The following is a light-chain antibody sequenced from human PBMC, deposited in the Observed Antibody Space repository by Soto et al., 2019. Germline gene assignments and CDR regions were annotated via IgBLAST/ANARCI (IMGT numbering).Light chain of an antibody. Sequence: IQLTQSPSSMSASVGDRVTISCRASQGIGFYLAWYQQKPGNAPTLLIYAASTLQSGVPSRFSGSGSGTNFTLTISSLQPEDFATYYCQQVNSYPPLTYGPGTKVDIK. J-gene: IGKJ3*01. CDR3: QQVNSYPPLT. CDR2: AAS. CDR1: QGIGFY. V-gene: IGKV1-9*01.